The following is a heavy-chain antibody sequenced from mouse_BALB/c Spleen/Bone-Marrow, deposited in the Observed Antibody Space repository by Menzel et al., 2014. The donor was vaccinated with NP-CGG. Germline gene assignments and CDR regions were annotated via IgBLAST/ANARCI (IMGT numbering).Heavy chain of an antibody. CDR1: GYAFSTYW. D-gene: IGHD2-1*01. CDR3: VRVYYGNLDH. CDR2: VSPGDGDT. J-gene: IGHJ2*01. V-gene: IGHV1-80*01. Sequence: QVQLKESGAELVRPGSSVKISCKASGYAFSTYWMNWVKQRPGQGLEWIGQVSPGDGDTNYNGKFRGKATLTADKSSSTAYIQLSSLTSEDSAVYFCVRVYYGNLDHWGQGTTLTVSS.